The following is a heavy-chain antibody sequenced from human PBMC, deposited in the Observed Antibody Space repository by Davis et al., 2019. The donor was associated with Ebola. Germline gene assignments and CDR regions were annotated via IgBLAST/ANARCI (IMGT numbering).Heavy chain of an antibody. V-gene: IGHV4-38-2*02. CDR2: IYPGGNT. D-gene: IGHD1-26*01. CDR1: GDSLWSGHY. J-gene: IGHJ4*02. Sequence: MPSETLSLTCTVSGDSLWSGHYSVCIRQPPGKLLEYIGTIYPGGNTYYNPSLKSRVTISLDTSKNQLSLKLSSVTAADTSVYYCTRVGFSELFDYWGQGILVTVSS. CDR3: TRVGFSELFDY.